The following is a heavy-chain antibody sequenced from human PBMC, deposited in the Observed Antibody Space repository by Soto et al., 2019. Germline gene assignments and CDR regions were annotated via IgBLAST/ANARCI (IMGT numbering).Heavy chain of an antibody. Sequence: SETLSLTCTVSGGSISSYYWSWIRQPPGTGLEWIGYIYYSGSTNYNPSLKSRVTISVDTSKNQFSLKLSSVTAADTAVYYCARGGGSYYDILTGYYSLNWFDPWGQGTLVTVS. CDR2: IYYSGST. J-gene: IGHJ5*02. CDR1: GGSISSYY. CDR3: ARGGGSYYDILTGYYSLNWFDP. V-gene: IGHV4-59*01. D-gene: IGHD3-9*01.